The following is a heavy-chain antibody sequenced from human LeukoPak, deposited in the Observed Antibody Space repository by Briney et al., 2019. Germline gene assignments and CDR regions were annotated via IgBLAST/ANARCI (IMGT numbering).Heavy chain of an antibody. CDR2: IYPGDSDT. V-gene: IGHV5-51*01. D-gene: IGHD3-22*01. J-gene: IGHJ3*02. Sequence: GESLKTSCKGSGYSFTSYWIGWVRQMPGKGLEWMGIIYPGDSDTRYSPSFQGQVTISADKSISTAYLQWSSLKASDTAMYYCATDYYDSSGYGPGAFDIWGQGTMVTVSS. CDR1: GYSFTSYW. CDR3: ATDYYDSSGYGPGAFDI.